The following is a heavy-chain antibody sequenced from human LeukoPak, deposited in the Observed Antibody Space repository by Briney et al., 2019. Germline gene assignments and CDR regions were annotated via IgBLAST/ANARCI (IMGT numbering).Heavy chain of an antibody. J-gene: IGHJ6*02. CDR1: GFTFSSYA. CDR3: AKDQTAAAGPDYYYYGMDV. CDR2: ISGSGGST. D-gene: IGHD6-13*01. Sequence: GGSLRLSCAASGFTFSSYAMSWVRQAPGKGLEWVSAISGSGGSTYYADSVKGRFTISRDNSKNTLYLQMNSLRAEDTAVYYCAKDQTAAAGPDYYYYGMDVWGQGTTVTVSS. V-gene: IGHV3-23*01.